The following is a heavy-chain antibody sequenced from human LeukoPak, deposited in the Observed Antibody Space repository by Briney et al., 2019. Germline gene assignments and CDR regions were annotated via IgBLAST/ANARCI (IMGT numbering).Heavy chain of an antibody. CDR2: IYYSGST. V-gene: IGHV4-59*12. J-gene: IGHJ4*02. D-gene: IGHD1-26*01. CDR3: ASSPVGATDY. Sequence: SSETLSLTCTVSGGSISSYYWSWIRQPPGKGLEWIGYIYYSGSTNYNPSLKSRVTISVDTSKNQFSLKLSSVTAADTAVYYCASSPVGATDYWGQGTLVTVSS. CDR1: GGSISSYY.